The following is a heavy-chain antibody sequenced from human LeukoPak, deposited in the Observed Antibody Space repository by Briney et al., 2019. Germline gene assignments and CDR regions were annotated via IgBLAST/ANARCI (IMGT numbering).Heavy chain of an antibody. CDR2: INSDGSST. CDR1: GFTFSSYW. D-gene: IGHD3-3*01. CDR3: AREFRNYDFWSGPIYYFDY. J-gene: IGHJ4*02. Sequence: GGSLRLSCAASGFTFSSYWMHWVRQAPGKGLVWVSRINSDGSSTSYADSVKGRFTISRDSAKNTLYLQMNSLRAEDTAVYYCAREFRNYDFWSGPIYYFDYWGQGTLVTVSS. V-gene: IGHV3-74*01.